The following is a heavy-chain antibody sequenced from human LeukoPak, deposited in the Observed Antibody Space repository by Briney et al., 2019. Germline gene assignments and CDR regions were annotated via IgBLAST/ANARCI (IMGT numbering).Heavy chain of an antibody. V-gene: IGHV4-30-2*01. CDR1: GGSISSGGYY. CDR3: ASLQWELPCCYYYYMDV. D-gene: IGHD1-26*01. CDR2: IYHSGST. Sequence: SETLSLTCTVSGGSISSGGYYWSWIRQPPGKGLEWIGYIYHSGSTYYNPSLKSRVTISVDRSKSQFSLKLSSVTAADTAVYYCASLQWELPCCYYYYMDVWGKGTTVTVSS. J-gene: IGHJ6*03.